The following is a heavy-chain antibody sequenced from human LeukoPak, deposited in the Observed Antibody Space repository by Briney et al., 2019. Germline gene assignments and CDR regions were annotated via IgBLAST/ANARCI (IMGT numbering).Heavy chain of an antibody. CDR1: GSTFSNSW. V-gene: IGHV3-74*01. D-gene: IGHD6-19*01. CDR2: INSDGSST. J-gene: IGHJ1*01. CDR3: ATGYSSGWYFYFQH. Sequence: GGPLRTSCAPSGSTFSNSWLPWVRHAPARGRVWVSRINSDGSSTSYADSAKARFTISRDSAKNTLYLQMNSLRAEDTAVYYFATGYSSGWYFYFQHWGQGSLVSVSS.